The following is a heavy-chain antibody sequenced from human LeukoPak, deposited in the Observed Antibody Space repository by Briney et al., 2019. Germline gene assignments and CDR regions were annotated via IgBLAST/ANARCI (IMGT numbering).Heavy chain of an antibody. CDR2: LYTDGST. V-gene: IGHV4-61*02. D-gene: IGHD3-22*01. CDR3: ARDYYDSSASINWFDL. CDR1: GGSITSGIYY. Sequence: KASQTLSLTCTVSGGSITSGIYYWGWIRQPAGKGLEWIGRLYTDGSTRYNPALKSRVTISVDKSKNQFSLKLSSVTAADTAVYYCARDYYDSSASINWFDLWGQGTLVTVSS. J-gene: IGHJ5*02.